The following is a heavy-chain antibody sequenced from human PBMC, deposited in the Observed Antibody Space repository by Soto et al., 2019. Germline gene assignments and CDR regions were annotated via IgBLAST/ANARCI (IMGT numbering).Heavy chain of an antibody. CDR1: GFTFSSCT. CDR3: SGCSGGACHKNSGMGV. D-gene: IGHD2-15*01. J-gene: IGHJ6*02. Sequence: EVHLVESGGGLVKPGGSLRLSCAVSGFTFSSCTMNWVRQAPGKGLEWVSSISPSSGHIYYADSVKGRFTLSRDNAKNPLFLQMTRLRGEDTTVYYCSGCSGGACHKNSGMGVRGQGTTVTVSS. V-gene: IGHV3-21*06. CDR2: ISPSSGHI.